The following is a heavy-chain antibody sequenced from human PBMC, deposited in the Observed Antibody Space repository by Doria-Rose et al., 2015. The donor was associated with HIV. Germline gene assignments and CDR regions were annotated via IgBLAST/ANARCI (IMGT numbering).Heavy chain of an antibody. CDR1: GGSISHYY. J-gene: IGHJ4*02. Sequence: VQLQESGPGLVKPSETLSLTCSASGGSISHYYWGWIRQPPGKGLEYIGDIFYTGSTNYSPSLKSRVSMSIDTSKNKFSLRLSSVTAADTAVYYCARVLSGTYDYWGQGTLVTVSS. D-gene: IGHD1-26*01. CDR3: ARVLSGTYDY. CDR2: IFYTGST. V-gene: IGHV4-59*01.